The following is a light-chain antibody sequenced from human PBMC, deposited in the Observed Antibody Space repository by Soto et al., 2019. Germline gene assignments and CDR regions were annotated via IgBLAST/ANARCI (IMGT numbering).Light chain of an antibody. CDR3: AAWDDSLNGVV. CDR1: SSNIGSKS. CDR2: SNN. V-gene: IGLV1-44*01. Sequence: QAVVTQPPSASGTPGQRVTISCSGGSSNIGSKSVNWYQQLPGTAPKLLMYSNNQRPSGVPDRFSGSKSGTSASLAISGLQSEDEADYYCAAWDDSLNGVVFGGGTKLTVL. J-gene: IGLJ2*01.